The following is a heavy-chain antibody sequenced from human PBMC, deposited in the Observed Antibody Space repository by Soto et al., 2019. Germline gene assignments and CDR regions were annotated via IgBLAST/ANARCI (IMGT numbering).Heavy chain of an antibody. V-gene: IGHV1-18*04. CDR1: GYTFTSYG. J-gene: IGHJ6*02. CDR2: ISAYNGNT. D-gene: IGHD3-9*01. Sequence: ASVKVSCKASGYTFTSYGISWVRQAPGQGLEWMGWISAYNGNTNYAQKLQGRVTMTTDTSTSTAYMELRSLRSDDTAVYYCARLYHYDILTGYMHYYGMDVWGQGTTVTVS. CDR3: ARLYHYDILTGYMHYYGMDV.